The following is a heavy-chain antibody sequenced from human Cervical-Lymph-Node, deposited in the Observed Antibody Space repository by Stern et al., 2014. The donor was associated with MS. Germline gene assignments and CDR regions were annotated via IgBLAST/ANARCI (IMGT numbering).Heavy chain of an antibody. CDR3: ATSAGFYSAMDV. CDR1: GGTFSNSA. V-gene: IGHV1-69*01. Sequence: VQLVQSGAEVKKPGSSVKVSCRTSGGTFSNSAFSWMRQAPGQGLEWMGAILPLFGTATYAQRFQGRVTISAHESTNTAYMELSSLRSEDTAVYYCATSAGFYSAMDVWGPGTTVAVSS. D-gene: IGHD2-21*01. J-gene: IGHJ6*02. CDR2: ILPLFGTA.